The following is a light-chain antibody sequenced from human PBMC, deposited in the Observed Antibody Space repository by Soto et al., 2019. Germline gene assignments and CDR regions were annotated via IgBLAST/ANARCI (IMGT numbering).Light chain of an antibody. CDR2: GAS. Sequence: EIVLTQSPGTLSLSPGERATLSCRASQSVSSSYLAWYQQKPGQAPRLLSYGASSRATGIPYRFSGSGSGTDFTLTISRLEPEDFAVYYCQQYGSSPITFGHGTKVDIK. V-gene: IGKV3-20*01. CDR3: QQYGSSPIT. CDR1: QSVSSSY. J-gene: IGKJ3*01.